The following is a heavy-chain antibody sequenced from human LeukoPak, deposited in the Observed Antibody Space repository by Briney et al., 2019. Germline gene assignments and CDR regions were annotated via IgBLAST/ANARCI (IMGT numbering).Heavy chain of an antibody. D-gene: IGHD6-19*01. J-gene: IGHJ4*02. CDR3: VRGGIAVAGSWGDFDY. V-gene: IGHV1-18*01. CDR1: GYTFTSYG. CDR2: ISAYNGTT. Sequence: ASVKVSCKASGYTFTSYGISWVRQAPGQGLEWMGWISAYNGTTNYAQKLQGRVTMTTDTSTSTAYMELRSLRSDDTAVYYCVRGGIAVAGSWGDFDYWGQGTLVTVSS.